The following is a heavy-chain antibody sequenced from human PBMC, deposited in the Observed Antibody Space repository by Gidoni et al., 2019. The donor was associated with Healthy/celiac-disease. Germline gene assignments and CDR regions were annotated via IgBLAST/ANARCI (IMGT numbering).Heavy chain of an antibody. CDR3: ARYSSSWYYFDY. V-gene: IGHV4-61*01. D-gene: IGHD6-13*01. CDR2: IYYSGST. CDR1: GGSGSSGSYY. J-gene: IGHJ4*02. Sequence: QVQLHESGPGLVKPSDTLSLACTVPGGSGSSGSYYWSWIRQPPGKGLEWIGYIYYSGSTNYNPSLKSRVTISVDTSKNQFSLKLSSVTAADTAVYYCARYSSSWYYFDYWGQGTLVTVSS.